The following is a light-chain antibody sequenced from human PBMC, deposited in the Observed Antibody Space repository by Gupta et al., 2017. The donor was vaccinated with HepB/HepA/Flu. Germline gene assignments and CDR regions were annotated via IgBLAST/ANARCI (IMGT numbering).Light chain of an antibody. CDR2: LGS. CDR3: MQALQTPRT. Sequence: DIVMTQSPLSLPVTPGEPASISCRSSQSLLHSNGYNYLDWYLQKPGQSPQLLIYLGSNRAPGVPDRFSGSGSGTEFTLKISRVEAEDVGVYYCMQALQTPRTFGQGTKVEIK. J-gene: IGKJ1*01. V-gene: IGKV2-28*01. CDR1: QSLLHSNGYNY.